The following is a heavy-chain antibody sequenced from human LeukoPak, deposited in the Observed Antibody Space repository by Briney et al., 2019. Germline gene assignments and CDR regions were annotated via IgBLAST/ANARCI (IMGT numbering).Heavy chain of an antibody. Sequence: ASVKVSCKASGYTFTGYYMHWVRQAPGQGLEWMGWINPNSGGTNYAQKFQGRVTMTRDTSISTAYMELSRLRSDETAVYYCANHRLNWGYFDNWGQGTLVTVSS. CDR1: GYTFTGYY. J-gene: IGHJ4*02. V-gene: IGHV1-2*02. CDR3: ANHRLNWGYFDN. D-gene: IGHD7-27*01. CDR2: INPNSGGT.